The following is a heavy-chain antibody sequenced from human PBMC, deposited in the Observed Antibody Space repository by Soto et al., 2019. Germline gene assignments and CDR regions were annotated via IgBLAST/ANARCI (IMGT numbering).Heavy chain of an antibody. CDR3: ARVGGVVGGFDY. J-gene: IGHJ4*02. V-gene: IGHV4-30-2*01. CDR1: GGSISSGGYS. D-gene: IGHD1-26*01. CDR2: IYHSGST. Sequence: PSETLSLTCAVSGGSISSGGYSWSWIRQPPGKGLEWIGYIYHSGSTYYNPSLKSRVTISVDRSKNQFSLKLSSVTAADTAVYYCARVGGVVGGFDYWGQGTLVTVSS.